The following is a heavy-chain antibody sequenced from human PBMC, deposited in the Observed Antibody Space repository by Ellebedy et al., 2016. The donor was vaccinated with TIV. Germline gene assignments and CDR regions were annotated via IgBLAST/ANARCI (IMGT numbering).Heavy chain of an antibody. V-gene: IGHV1-2*02. Sequence: AASVKVSCKASGYTFTGYYIHWVRQAPGQGLEWMGWVNTNSGGTNYAQKFQDRVTMTRDPSISTAYMELRRLTSDDTALYYCARDQGDGSGWFGPWGQGTLVTVSS. CDR1: GYTFTGYY. D-gene: IGHD3-10*01. J-gene: IGHJ5*02. CDR3: ARDQGDGSGWFGP. CDR2: VNTNSGGT.